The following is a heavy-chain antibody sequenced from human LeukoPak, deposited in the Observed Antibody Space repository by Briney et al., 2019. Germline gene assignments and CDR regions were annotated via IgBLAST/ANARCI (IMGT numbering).Heavy chain of an antibody. CDR2: IYISGST. CDR1: GGSISSGSYY. V-gene: IGHV4-61*02. D-gene: IGHD4-17*01. CDR3: ARDDYGDYGDAGYYYYMDV. Sequence: SQTLSLTCTVSGGSISSGSYYWNWIRQPAGKGLEWIGRIYISGSTKYNPSLKSRATISLDTSKNQFSLKLRSVTAADTAVYYCARDDYGDYGDAGYYYYMDVWGKGTTVTISS. J-gene: IGHJ6*03.